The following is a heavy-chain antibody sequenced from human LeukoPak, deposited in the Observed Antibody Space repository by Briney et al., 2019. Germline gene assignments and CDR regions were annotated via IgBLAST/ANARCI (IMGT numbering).Heavy chain of an antibody. J-gene: IGHJ4*02. CDR1: GGSISSSSYY. D-gene: IGHD6-6*01. Sequence: SETLSLTCTVSGGSISSSSYYWGWIRQPPGKGLEWIGSIYYSGSTYYNPSLKSRVTISVDTSKNQFSLKLSSVTAADTAVYYCARVSSSSRPNFDYWGQGTLVTVSS. V-gene: IGHV4-39*01. CDR2: IYYSGST. CDR3: ARVSSSSRPNFDY.